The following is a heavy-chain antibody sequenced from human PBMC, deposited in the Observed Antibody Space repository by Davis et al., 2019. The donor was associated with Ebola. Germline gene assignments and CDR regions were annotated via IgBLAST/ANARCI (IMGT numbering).Heavy chain of an antibody. D-gene: IGHD5-24*01. Sequence: HSQTLSLTCAISGDSVSSGGWNWIRQSPSRGLEWLGRTYYYRSKWYIDYAESVRGRIIINPDTSKNQFSLQLNSVTPEDTAVYYCARGWLRTGLDIWGQGTMVIVSS. CDR2: TYYYRSKWYI. J-gene: IGHJ3*02. V-gene: IGHV6-1*01. CDR1: GDSVSSGG. CDR3: ARGWLRTGLDI.